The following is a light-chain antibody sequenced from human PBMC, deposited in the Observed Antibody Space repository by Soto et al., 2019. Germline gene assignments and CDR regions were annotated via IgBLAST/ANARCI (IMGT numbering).Light chain of an antibody. CDR2: DAS. V-gene: IGKV3-11*01. J-gene: IGKJ4*01. CDR1: QDVSKP. Sequence: ILLTTVPTNPSLSPRGRATLSCRARQDVSKPLAWYQQKPGQAPRLLIYDASNRATGIPARFSGSGSGTDFTLTISSLEPEDFVVYYCQQRNNWPPVTFGGGTKVEIK. CDR3: QQRNNWPPVT.